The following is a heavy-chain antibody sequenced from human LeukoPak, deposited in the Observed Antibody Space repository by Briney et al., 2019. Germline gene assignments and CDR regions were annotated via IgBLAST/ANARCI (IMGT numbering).Heavy chain of an antibody. D-gene: IGHD3-22*01. CDR3: ARVGAVSSDYDSSGYPPYYFDY. V-gene: IGHV4-39*01. CDR2: IYYSGST. J-gene: IGHJ4*02. Sequence: SETLSLTCTVSGGSISSSSYYWGWIRQPPGKGLEWIGSIYYSGSTYYNPSLKSRVTISVDTSKNQFSLKLSSVTAADTAVYYCARVGAVSSDYDSSGYPPYYFDYWGQGTLVTVSS. CDR1: GGSISSSSYY.